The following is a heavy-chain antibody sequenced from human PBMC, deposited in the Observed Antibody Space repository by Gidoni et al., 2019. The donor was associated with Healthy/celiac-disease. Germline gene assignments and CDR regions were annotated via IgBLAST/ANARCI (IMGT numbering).Heavy chain of an antibody. Sequence: QVQLQESGPGLVKPSGTLSLTCAVSGGSISSSNWWSWVRQPPGKGLELIGESYHSGSTNYNPSLKSRVTISVDKSKNQFSLKLSSVTAADTAVYYCARAGIAVAGTGDFDYWGQGTLVTVSS. CDR1: GGSISSSNW. V-gene: IGHV4-4*02. CDR2: SYHSGST. CDR3: ARAGIAVAGTGDFDY. D-gene: IGHD6-19*01. J-gene: IGHJ4*02.